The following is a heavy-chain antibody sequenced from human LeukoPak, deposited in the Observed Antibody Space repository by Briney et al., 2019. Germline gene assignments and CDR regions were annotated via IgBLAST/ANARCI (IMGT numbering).Heavy chain of an antibody. J-gene: IGHJ4*02. CDR2: IKQDGSEK. CDR1: GFTFSNYW. Sequence: GGSLRLSCAASGFTFSNYWMTWVRQAPGKGLEWVANIKQDGSEKYYVDSVKGRFTISRDNAKNSLYLQMNSLRAEDTAVYYCAGAHGGSFDYWGQGTLVTVSS. CDR3: AGAHGGSFDY. V-gene: IGHV3-7*01. D-gene: IGHD3-16*01.